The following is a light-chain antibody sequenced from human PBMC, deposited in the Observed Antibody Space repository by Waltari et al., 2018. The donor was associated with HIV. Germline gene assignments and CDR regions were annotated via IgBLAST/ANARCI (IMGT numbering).Light chain of an antibody. CDR2: YDS. V-gene: IGLV3-21*04. CDR1: NLGRKN. J-gene: IGLJ2*01. CDR3: QVWDSSSGVV. Sequence: SYVLTQSPSVPVAPGKTARITCGGNNLGRKNVHWYQQKPGQAPVLVIYYDSDRPSGIPERFSGSNSGNTATLTISRVEAGDEADYYCQVWDSSSGVVFGGGTRLTVL.